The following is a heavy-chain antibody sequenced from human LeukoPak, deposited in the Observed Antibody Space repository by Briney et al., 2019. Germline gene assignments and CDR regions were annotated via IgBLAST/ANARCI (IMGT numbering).Heavy chain of an antibody. D-gene: IGHD4-11*01. J-gene: IGHJ3*01. CDR1: GLTFSNVL. Sequence: GGSLRLSGAASGLTFSNVLMSWVRQAPGKGLEWIARITSGGTREYAASVEGRFTISRDDSKNTLSLQMNSLKTEDTAVYYCTSDHYNWGQGTVVIVSS. V-gene: IGHV3-15*01. CDR2: ITSGGTR. CDR3: TSDHYN.